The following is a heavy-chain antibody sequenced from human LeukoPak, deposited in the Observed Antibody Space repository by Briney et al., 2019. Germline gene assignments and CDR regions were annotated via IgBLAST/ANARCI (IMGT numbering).Heavy chain of an antibody. J-gene: IGHJ3*02. Sequence: GGSLRLSCAASGFTFSNAWMNWVRQASGKGLEWVGRTKTKTEAGTTDYAAPVKGRFTISRDDSKNTLYLQMDSLKTEDTAVYYCARENFMATSGTTFDIWGQGTMVSVSS. CDR1: GFTFSNAW. CDR2: TKTKTEAGTT. CDR3: ARENFMATSGTTFDI. V-gene: IGHV3-15*01. D-gene: IGHD1-1*01.